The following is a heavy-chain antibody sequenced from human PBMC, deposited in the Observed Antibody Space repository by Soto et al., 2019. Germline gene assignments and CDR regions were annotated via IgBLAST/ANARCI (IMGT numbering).Heavy chain of an antibody. CDR1: GGSIRNSKYY. CDR2: MYYPGGT. CDR3: ARLGSLSPGFYFDY. V-gene: IGHV4-39*01. Sequence: SETLSLTCNVSGGSIRNSKYYWGWVRQPPGRGLEWIGSMYYPGGTYYFPSLKSRATISGDASKNQFSLKLSSVTAADTAVYYCARLGSLSPGFYFDYWGQGTLVTVSS. D-gene: IGHD2-15*01. J-gene: IGHJ4*02.